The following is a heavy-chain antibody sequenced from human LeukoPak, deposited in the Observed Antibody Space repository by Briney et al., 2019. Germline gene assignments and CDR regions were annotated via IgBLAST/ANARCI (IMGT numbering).Heavy chain of an antibody. D-gene: IGHD1-1*01. CDR1: GFTLSSYS. CDR3: ARVLLERPGIDSFDI. CDR2: LSSSTSTI. V-gene: IGHV3-48*01. J-gene: IGHJ3*02. Sequence: PGGSLRLSCAASGFTLSSYSMEWVRQAPGEGLEWVSHLSSSTSTIYYADSVKGRFTISRDKAKNSLYLQMNSLRAEDTAIYYCARVLLERPGIDSFDIWGRGTMVTVSS.